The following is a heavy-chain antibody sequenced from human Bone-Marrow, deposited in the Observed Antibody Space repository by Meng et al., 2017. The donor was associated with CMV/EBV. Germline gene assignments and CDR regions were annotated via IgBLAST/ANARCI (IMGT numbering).Heavy chain of an antibody. V-gene: IGHV3-30*04. CDR2: ISYDGSNK. CDR3: AREGKGLDF. J-gene: IGHJ6*02. Sequence: GESLMISCAASGFTFSSYAMHGVRQAPGKGLEWVAVISYDGSNKYYADSVKGRFTISRDNSKNTLYLQMNSLRAEDTAVYYCAREGKGLDFWGQGTTVTVSS. CDR1: GFTFSSYA.